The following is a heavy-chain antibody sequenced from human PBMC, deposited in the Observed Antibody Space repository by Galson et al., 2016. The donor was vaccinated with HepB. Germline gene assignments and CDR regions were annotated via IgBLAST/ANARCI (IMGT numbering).Heavy chain of an antibody. CDR1: GFTFSSCA. CDR3: VKDRGWGYTSNAFDI. Sequence: YLRLSCAASGFTFSSCAMHWVRPAPGKGLESVSAISDNGGSTYYADSVKGRFTISRDNSKNTLYLRMSSLRAEDTAVYYCVKDRGWGYTSNAFDIWGQGTMVTVSS. D-gene: IGHD1-1*01. J-gene: IGHJ3*02. V-gene: IGHV3-64D*06. CDR2: ISDNGGST.